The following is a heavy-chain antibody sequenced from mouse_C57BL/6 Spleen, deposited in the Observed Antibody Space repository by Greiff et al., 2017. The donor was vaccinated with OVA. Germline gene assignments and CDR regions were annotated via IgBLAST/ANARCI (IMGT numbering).Heavy chain of an antibody. J-gene: IGHJ2*01. CDR1: GYTFTSYW. V-gene: IGHV1-74*01. D-gene: IGHD2-4*01. Sequence: QVQLKQPGAELVKPGASVKVSCKASGYTFTSYWMHWVKQRPGQGLEWIGRIHPSDSDTNYNQKFKGKATLTVDKSSSTAYMQLSSLTSEDSAVYYCAMCYYDYDVKYWGQGTTLTVSS. CDR3: AMCYYDYDVKY. CDR2: IHPSDSDT.